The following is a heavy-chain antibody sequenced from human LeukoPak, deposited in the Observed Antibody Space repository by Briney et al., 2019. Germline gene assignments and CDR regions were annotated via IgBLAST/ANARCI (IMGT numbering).Heavy chain of an antibody. CDR2: IYTSGST. V-gene: IGHV4-61*02. J-gene: IGHJ4*02. CDR3: ARDTGSGWLRELDY. CDR1: GGSISSGSYY. Sequence: SETLSLTCTVSGGSISSGSYYWSWIRQPAGKGLEWIGRIYTSGSTNYNPSLKSRVTISVDTSKNQFSLKLSSVTAADTAVYYCARDTGSGWLRELDYWGQGTLATVSS. D-gene: IGHD6-19*01.